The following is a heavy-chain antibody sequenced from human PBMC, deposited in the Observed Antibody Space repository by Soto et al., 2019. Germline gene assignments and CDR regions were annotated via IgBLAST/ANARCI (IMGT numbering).Heavy chain of an antibody. CDR3: ARDYRSLYYYYGMDV. V-gene: IGHV4-59*01. CDR2: IYYSGRT. CDR1: GGSISSYY. J-gene: IGHJ6*02. Sequence: QVQLQESGPGLVKPSETLSLTCTVSGGSISSYYWSWIRQPPGKGLEWIGYIYYSGRTNYNPSLKSRVTISVDTSKNQFSLKLSSVTAADTAVYYCARDYRSLYYYYGMDVWGQGTTVTVSS. D-gene: IGHD4-4*01.